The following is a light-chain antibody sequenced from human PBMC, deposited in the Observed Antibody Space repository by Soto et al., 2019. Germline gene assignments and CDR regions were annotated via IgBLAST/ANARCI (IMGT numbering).Light chain of an antibody. Sequence: LLTQSAATLSLSPAESWTLSCGASQSLSRYLAWYQEKPGQAPRLLIYDASNRATGIPARFSGSGSRTGFTLTISSLEPEDFAVYYCQQRGIWPFTFGGGTKVDIK. CDR1: QSLSRY. CDR2: DAS. CDR3: QQRGIWPFT. J-gene: IGKJ4*01. V-gene: IGKV3-11*01.